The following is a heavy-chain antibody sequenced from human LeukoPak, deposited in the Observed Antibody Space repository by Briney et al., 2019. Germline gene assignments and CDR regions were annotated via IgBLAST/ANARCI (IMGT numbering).Heavy chain of an antibody. V-gene: IGHV3-48*03. CDR2: ISSFSSTI. Sequence: GGSLRLSCEASGFTFSSYEVNWVRQAPGKGLEWVSYISSFSSTIYYADSVMGRFTISRGNAKNSLYLQMNSLRAEDTAVYYCARSPNYKGYFDYWGQGTLVTVSS. CDR3: ARSPNYKGYFDY. J-gene: IGHJ4*02. D-gene: IGHD3-10*01. CDR1: GFTFSSYE.